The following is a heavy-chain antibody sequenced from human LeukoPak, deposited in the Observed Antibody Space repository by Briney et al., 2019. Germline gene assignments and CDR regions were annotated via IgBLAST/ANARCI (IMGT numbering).Heavy chain of an antibody. CDR1: GFTVSTFY. Sequence: GGSLRLSCAASGFTVSTFYMSWVRQIPGKGLEWVSAISGSDPGTYYADSVKGRFTISRDNSKNTLYLQMNSLRAEDTAVYYCAKDSLSGSYSDYWGQGTLVTVSS. D-gene: IGHD1-26*01. CDR2: ISGSDPGT. J-gene: IGHJ4*02. V-gene: IGHV3-23*01. CDR3: AKDSLSGSYSDY.